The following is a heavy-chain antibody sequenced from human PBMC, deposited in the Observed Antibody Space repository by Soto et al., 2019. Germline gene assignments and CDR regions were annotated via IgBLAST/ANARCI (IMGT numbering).Heavy chain of an antibody. D-gene: IGHD6-6*01. Sequence: EVQLVESGGGLVQPGGSLRLSCAASGFTVSSNYMSWVRQAPGKGLEWVSVIYSGGNTYYADSVKGRFTISRDNSKNTLYLQMNSLRPEDTAVYYCSLLVSDFDYWGQGTLVTVSS. J-gene: IGHJ4*02. V-gene: IGHV3-66*01. CDR3: SLLVSDFDY. CDR1: GFTVSSNY. CDR2: IYSGGNT.